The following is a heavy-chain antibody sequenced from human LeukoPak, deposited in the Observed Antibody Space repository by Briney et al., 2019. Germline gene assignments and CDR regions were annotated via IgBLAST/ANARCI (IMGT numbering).Heavy chain of an antibody. CDR1: GFCISNGFY. CDR3: ARWVGASLRYNIDY. V-gene: IGHV4-38-2*02. CDR2: FYHSGSA. Sequence: PSETLSLTCTVSGFCISNGFYWGWFRQPPGKGLEWLGSFYHSGSAYYSPSLKSRVTISVDTSKNQFSLKLSSVTAADTAVYYCARWVGASLRYNIDYWGQGTLVTVSS. D-gene: IGHD1-26*01. J-gene: IGHJ4*02.